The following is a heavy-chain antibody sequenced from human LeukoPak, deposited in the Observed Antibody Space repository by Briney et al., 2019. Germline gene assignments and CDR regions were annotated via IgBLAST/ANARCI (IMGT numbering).Heavy chain of an antibody. J-gene: IGHJ4*02. Sequence: GGSLRLSCASSGSTFSSYAMSWVRQAPGKGLELVSVISSDCGTYYADSVKGRFTISSDNSKNTLYLQMNSLRAADTAVYYCARYTPGYYFDYWGQGTLVTVSS. CDR1: GSTFSSYA. CDR2: ISSDCGT. V-gene: IGHV3-66*01. CDR3: ARYTPGYYFDY. D-gene: IGHD2-15*01.